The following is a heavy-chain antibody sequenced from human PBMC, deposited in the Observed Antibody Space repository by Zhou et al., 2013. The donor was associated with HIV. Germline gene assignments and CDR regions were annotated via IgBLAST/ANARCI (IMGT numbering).Heavy chain of an antibody. J-gene: IGHJ4*02. V-gene: IGHV1-3*01. D-gene: IGHD3-22*01. CDR3: ARCYYDSSGCDY. CDR2: INAGNGNT. CDR1: GYTFTSYA. Sequence: QVQLVQSGAEVKKPGASVKVSCKASGYTFTSYAMHWVRQAPGQRLEWMGWINAGNGNTKYSQKFQGRVAITAAESTSTVYMAVSSLRSEDTAVYYCARCYYDSSGCDYWGQGTLVTVSS.